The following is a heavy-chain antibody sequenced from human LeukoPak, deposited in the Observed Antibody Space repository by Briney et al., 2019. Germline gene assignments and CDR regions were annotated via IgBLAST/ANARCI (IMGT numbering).Heavy chain of an antibody. CDR2: ISAYNGNT. J-gene: IGHJ4*02. D-gene: IGHD1-26*01. Sequence: ASVKVSCKASGYTFTSYGISWVRQAPGQGLEWMGWISAYNGNTNYAQKLQGRVTMTTDTSTSTACMELRSLRSDDTAVYYCAREGSYYVFDYWGQGTLVTVSS. V-gene: IGHV1-18*01. CDR1: GYTFTSYG. CDR3: AREGSYYVFDY.